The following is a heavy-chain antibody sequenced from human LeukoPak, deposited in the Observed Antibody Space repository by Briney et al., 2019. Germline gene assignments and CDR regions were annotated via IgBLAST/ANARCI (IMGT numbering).Heavy chain of an antibody. V-gene: IGHV3-21*01. CDR3: AREAPGAFDI. CDR2: ISSSSIYI. Sequence: GGSLRLSRAASDFTFSSYTMNWVRQAPGKGLEWVSSISSSSIYIYYADSVKGRFTISRDNAKNSLYLQMNSLRAEDTAVYYCAREAPGAFDIWGQGTMVTVSS. CDR1: DFTFSSYT. J-gene: IGHJ3*02.